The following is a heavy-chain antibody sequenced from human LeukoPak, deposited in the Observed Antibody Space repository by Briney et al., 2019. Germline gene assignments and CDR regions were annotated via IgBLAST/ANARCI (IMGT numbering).Heavy chain of an antibody. D-gene: IGHD2-21*02. CDR2: INPNSGDT. Sequence: GASVKVSCKASGYIFTGYYMHWVRQAPGQGLEWMGWINPNSGDTNYAQKFQGRVTMTRDTSISTAYMELSRLRSDDTAVYYCARETRQYCGGDCYSSYWGQGTLVTVSS. CDR3: ARETRQYCGGDCYSSY. CDR1: GYIFTGYY. V-gene: IGHV1-2*02. J-gene: IGHJ4*02.